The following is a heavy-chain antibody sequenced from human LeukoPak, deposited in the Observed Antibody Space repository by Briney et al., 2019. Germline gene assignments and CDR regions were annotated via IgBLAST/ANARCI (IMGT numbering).Heavy chain of an antibody. CDR3: ARAYSDSWHAGY. CDR1: GFSFSTYT. J-gene: IGHJ4*02. V-gene: IGHV3-30-3*01. D-gene: IGHD6-13*01. Sequence: GPSLRLSCAASGFSFSTYTMHWVRQAPGKGMEWVALISYDGSHIYYADSVRGRFTISRDISKSTLYLQMNSLRAEDTALYYCARAYSDSWHAGYWGQGALVTVSS. CDR2: ISYDGSHI.